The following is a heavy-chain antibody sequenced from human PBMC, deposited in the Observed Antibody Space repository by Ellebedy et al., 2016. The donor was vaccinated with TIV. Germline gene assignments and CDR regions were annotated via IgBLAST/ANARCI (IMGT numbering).Heavy chain of an antibody. D-gene: IGHD2-15*01. CDR1: GGSINSSY. CDR2: FYHGGIP. Sequence: MPSETLSLTCAVSGGSINSSYWTWIRQPPGEALEWIAYFYHGGIPIYSPSLKSRVSISVDTPKTHFSLRLRSVTAADTAVYYCARAHPSAYSLFDHWGQGTLVTVSS. J-gene: IGHJ4*02. V-gene: IGHV4-59*12. CDR3: ARAHPSAYSLFDH.